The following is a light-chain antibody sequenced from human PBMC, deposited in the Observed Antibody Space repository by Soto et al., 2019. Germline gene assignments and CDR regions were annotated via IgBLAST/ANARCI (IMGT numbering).Light chain of an antibody. J-gene: IGKJ4*01. CDR3: QHYGYSPRGT. V-gene: IGKV3D-20*01. CDR1: QTVSSNY. CDR2: DAS. Sequence: EVVLTQSPATLSLSPGERATLSCEASQTVSSNYLAWYQQKPGLAPRLLIYDASTRATGIPDRFRGSGSGTDFTLTICRLEPEDFAVYYCQHYGYSPRGTFGGGTKVEIK.